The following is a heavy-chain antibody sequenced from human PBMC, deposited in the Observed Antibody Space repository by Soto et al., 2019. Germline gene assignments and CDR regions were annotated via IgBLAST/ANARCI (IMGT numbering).Heavy chain of an antibody. D-gene: IGHD3-22*01. V-gene: IGHV3-74*01. J-gene: IGHJ4*02. Sequence: EVQLVESGGGLVQPGGSLRLSCAASGFTFSSYWMHWVRQAPGKGLVWVSHITSDGGSTTYADSVKGRFTISRDNAKNTLFLQMNSLRAEDTAVYYCAREVYDSGGSYPPYFDYWGQGTLVTVSS. CDR2: ITSDGGST. CDR3: AREVYDSGGSYPPYFDY. CDR1: GFTFSSYW.